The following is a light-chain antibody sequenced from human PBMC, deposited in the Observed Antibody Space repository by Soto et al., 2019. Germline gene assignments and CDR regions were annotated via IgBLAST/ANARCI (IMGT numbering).Light chain of an antibody. Sequence: QSALTQPPSVSGAPGQRVTISCTGSSSNIGATNEVHWYQQLPGTAPKVLIYGNSNRPSGVPDRLSGSKSGTSASLAITGLQAEDEADYYCQSYDIGLSRYVFGTGTKVTVL. CDR1: SSNIGATNE. V-gene: IGLV1-40*01. J-gene: IGLJ1*01. CDR2: GNS. CDR3: QSYDIGLSRYV.